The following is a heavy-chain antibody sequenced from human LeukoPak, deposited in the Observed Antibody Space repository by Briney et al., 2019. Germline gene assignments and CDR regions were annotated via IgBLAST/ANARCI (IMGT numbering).Heavy chain of an antibody. V-gene: IGHV1-8*03. CDR3: AREGDP. CDR2: MNPNSGNT. Sequence: ASVKVSCKASGGTFSSYAISWVRQAPGQGLEWMGGMNPNSGNTGYAQKFQGRVTITRNTSISTAYMELSSLRSEDTAVYYCAREGDPWGQGTLVTVSS. J-gene: IGHJ5*02. CDR1: GGTFSSYA.